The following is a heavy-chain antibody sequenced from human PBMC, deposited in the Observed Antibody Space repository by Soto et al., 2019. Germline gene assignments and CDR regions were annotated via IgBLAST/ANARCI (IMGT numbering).Heavy chain of an antibody. V-gene: IGHV3-23*01. CDR1: VFTFSSYA. Sequence: GGSLRLSCAASVFTFSSYAMSWVRQAPGKGLEWVSAISGSGGSTYYADSVKGRFTISRDNSKNTLYLQMNSLRAEDTAVYYCAKYLWFGELLDDAFDIWGQGTMVTVSS. D-gene: IGHD3-10*01. CDR3: AKYLWFGELLDDAFDI. CDR2: ISGSGGST. J-gene: IGHJ3*02.